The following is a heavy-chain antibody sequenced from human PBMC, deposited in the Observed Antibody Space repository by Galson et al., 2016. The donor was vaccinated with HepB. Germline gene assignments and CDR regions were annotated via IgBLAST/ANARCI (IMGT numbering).Heavy chain of an antibody. CDR1: GFSVTSSY. V-gene: IGHV3-53*04. Sequence: SLRLSCAASGFSVTSSYMSWVRQAPGKGLEWVSVIYSSGAPYYAESVEGRFIISRHNSRDTVDLQMSSLRAEDTAFYYCARGLVGSTTAFDSWGQGTLVAVTS. J-gene: IGHJ4*02. CDR3: ARGLVGSTTAFDS. CDR2: IYSSGAP. D-gene: IGHD2/OR15-2a*01.